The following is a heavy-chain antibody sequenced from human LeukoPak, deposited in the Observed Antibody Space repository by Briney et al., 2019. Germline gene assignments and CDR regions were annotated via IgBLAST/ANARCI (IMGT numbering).Heavy chain of an antibody. J-gene: IGHJ4*02. V-gene: IGHV4-39*01. CDR2: IYYSGST. CDR3: ARRHKQQLSLLNYFDY. Sequence: PSETLSLTCTVSGGSISSSSYYWGWIRQPPGKGLEWIGSIYYSGSTYYNPSLKSRVTISVDTSKNQFSLKLSSVTAADTAVYYCARRHKQQLSLLNYFDYWGQGTLVTVSS. CDR1: GGSISSSSYY. D-gene: IGHD6-13*01.